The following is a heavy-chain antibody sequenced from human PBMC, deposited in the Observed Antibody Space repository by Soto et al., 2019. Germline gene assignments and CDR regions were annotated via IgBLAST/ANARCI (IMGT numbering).Heavy chain of an antibody. CDR3: ARDLAKGGGSAGFDY. V-gene: IGHV1-2*02. CDR2: INPKSGGT. J-gene: IGHJ4*02. D-gene: IGHD1-26*01. Sequence: ASVKVSCKASGYTFTVYYMHWVRQAPGQGLEWMGWINPKSGGTMYPQKFQGRVTMTWDTSISTAYMALTRLRSDDTAVYYCARDLAKGGGSAGFDYWGQGTLVTVAS. CDR1: GYTFTVYY.